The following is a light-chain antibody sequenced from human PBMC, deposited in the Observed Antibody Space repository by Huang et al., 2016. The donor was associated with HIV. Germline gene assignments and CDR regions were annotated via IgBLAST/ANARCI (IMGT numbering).Light chain of an antibody. CDR2: GAS. CDR3: QQSFTTPPIS. CDR1: QDINTF. J-gene: IGKJ5*01. V-gene: IGKV1-39*01. Sequence: DIQMTQYPSSRSASVGDRVSISCRAGQDINTFLNWYQQKPGNAPKLLIYGASTLQSGVPSRFRGSGSGTDFTLTITSLQPEDIATYYWQQSFTTPPISFGQGTRLDIK.